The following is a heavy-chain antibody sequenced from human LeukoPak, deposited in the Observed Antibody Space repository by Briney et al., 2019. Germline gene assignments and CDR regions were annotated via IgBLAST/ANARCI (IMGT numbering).Heavy chain of an antibody. CDR1: GGSFSGYY. J-gene: IGHJ3*02. D-gene: IGHD2-8*01. Sequence: PSETLSLTCAVYGGSFSGYYWSWIRQPPGKGLEWIGEINHSGSTNYNPSLKSRVTISVDTSKNQFSLKLSSVTAADTAVYYCARGRAPGYARRAFDIWGQGTMLTVSS. CDR2: INHSGST. V-gene: IGHV4-34*01. CDR3: ARGRAPGYARRAFDI.